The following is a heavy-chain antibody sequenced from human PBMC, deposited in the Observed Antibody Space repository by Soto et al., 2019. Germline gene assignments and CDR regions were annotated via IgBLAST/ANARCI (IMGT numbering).Heavy chain of an antibody. Sequence: GGSLRLSCAASGFTFSSYWMSWVRQAPGKGLEWVANIKQDGSEKYYVDSVKGRFTISRDNAKNSLYLQMNSLRAEDTAVYYCARRGEYNWIDVPSYYFDYWGQGTLVTVSS. V-gene: IGHV3-7*01. CDR3: ARRGEYNWIDVPSYYFDY. J-gene: IGHJ4*02. CDR2: IKQDGSEK. CDR1: GFTFSSYW. D-gene: IGHD1-1*01.